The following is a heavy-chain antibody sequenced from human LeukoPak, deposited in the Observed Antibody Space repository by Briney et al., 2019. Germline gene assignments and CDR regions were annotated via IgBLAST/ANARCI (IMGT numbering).Heavy chain of an antibody. D-gene: IGHD4-23*01. V-gene: IGHV1-2*06. Sequence: GASVKVSCKASGYTFTGYYMHWGRQAPGQGLEWMGRINPNSGGTNYAQKFQGRVTMTRDTSISTAYMELSRLRSDDTAVYYCARGPGPYGGNGEFDYWGQGTLVTVSS. J-gene: IGHJ4*02. CDR3: ARGPGPYGGNGEFDY. CDR2: INPNSGGT. CDR1: GYTFTGYY.